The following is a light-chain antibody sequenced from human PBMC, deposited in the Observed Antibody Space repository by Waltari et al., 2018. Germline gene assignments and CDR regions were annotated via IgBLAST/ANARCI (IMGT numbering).Light chain of an antibody. CDR3: GTWDSSLSDVV. CDR1: STDVGGCKF. CDR2: EVS. Sequence: QSALTQPPSASGSPGQSVALSCTGTSTDVGGCKFFSWYQPHPGQAPKLMSYEVSKRPSGVPDRFSGSKSGTSATLGITGLQTGDEADYYCGTWDSSLSDVVFGGGTKLTVL. J-gene: IGLJ2*01. V-gene: IGLV2-8*01.